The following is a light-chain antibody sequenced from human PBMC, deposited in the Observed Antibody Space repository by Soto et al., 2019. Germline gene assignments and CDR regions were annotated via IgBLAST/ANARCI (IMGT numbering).Light chain of an antibody. V-gene: IGLV2-11*01. CDR1: SSDVGGYKY. CDR2: DVT. J-gene: IGLJ1*01. CDR3: CPHAGSYTFV. Sequence: QSVLTKPRSVSGSPAQSVTISCTGTSSDVGGYKYVSWYQQHPGKAPKLIIYDVTQRPSGVPDRFSGSKSGNTASLSISGLQAEDEADYYCCPHAGSYTFVFGSGTKVTVL.